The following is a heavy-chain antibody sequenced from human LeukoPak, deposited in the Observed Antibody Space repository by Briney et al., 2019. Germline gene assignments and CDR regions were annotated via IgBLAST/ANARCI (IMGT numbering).Heavy chain of an antibody. D-gene: IGHD3-22*01. V-gene: IGHV3-23*01. CDR2: ISGSGGST. CDR3: ARDERGYYDSSGYYGFDY. J-gene: IGHJ4*02. Sequence: PGGSLRLSCAASGFTFSSYAMSWVRQAPGKGLEWVSAISGSGGSTYYADSVKGRFTISRDTSKNTLYLQMNSLRAEDTAVYYCARDERGYYDSSGYYGFDYWGQGTPVTVSS. CDR1: GFTFSSYA.